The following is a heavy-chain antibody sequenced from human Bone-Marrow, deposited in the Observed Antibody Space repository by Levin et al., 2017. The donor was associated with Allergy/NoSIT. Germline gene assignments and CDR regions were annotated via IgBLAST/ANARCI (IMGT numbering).Heavy chain of an antibody. CDR1: GYTLTELS. CDR3: ATRNIVVVTRMFDP. Sequence: GESLKISCKVSGYTLTELSIHWVRQAPGKGLEWMGGFDPEDGERIYAQNFQGRVTMTEDTSIDIAYMELSSLRSEDTAVYYCATRNIVVVTRMFDPWGQGTLVTVSS. D-gene: IGHD2-15*01. J-gene: IGHJ5*02. V-gene: IGHV1-24*01. CDR2: FDPEDGER.